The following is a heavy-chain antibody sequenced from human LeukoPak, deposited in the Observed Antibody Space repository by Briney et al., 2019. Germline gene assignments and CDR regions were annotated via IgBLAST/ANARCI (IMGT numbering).Heavy chain of an antibody. CDR3: ARLYGYSFAVSRKYFDY. CDR2: IYYSGST. J-gene: IGHJ4*02. Sequence: PSETLFLTCTVSGGSISSGDYYWGWIRQPPGKGLEWIGSIYYSGSTYYNPSLTSRVTISVDTSKNQFSLKLSSVTAADTAVYYCARLYGYSFAVSRKYFDYWGQGTLVTVPS. CDR1: GGSISSGDYY. D-gene: IGHD5-24*01. V-gene: IGHV4-39*01.